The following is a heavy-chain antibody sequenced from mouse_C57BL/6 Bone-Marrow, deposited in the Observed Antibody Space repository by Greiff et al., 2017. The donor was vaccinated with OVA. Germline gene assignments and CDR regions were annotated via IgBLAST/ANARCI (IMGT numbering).Heavy chain of an antibody. CDR1: GYTFTDYN. D-gene: IGHD1-1*01. Sequence: VQLQQSGPELVKPGASVKIPCKASGYTFTDYNMDWVKQSHGKSLEWIGDINPNNGGNIYNQKFKGKATLTVDKSSSTAYMGRRSLTSEDTAVYYCAREGYGSRFDYWGQGTTLTVSS. V-gene: IGHV1-18*01. CDR3: AREGYGSRFDY. J-gene: IGHJ2*01. CDR2: INPNNGGN.